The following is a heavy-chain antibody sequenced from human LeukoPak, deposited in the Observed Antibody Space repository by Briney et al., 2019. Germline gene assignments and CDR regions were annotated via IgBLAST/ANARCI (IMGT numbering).Heavy chain of an antibody. V-gene: IGHV4-38-2*02. CDR3: ARDRVVVAAALDY. CDR2: IYHSGST. J-gene: IGHJ4*02. CDR1: GYSISSGYY. Sequence: SETLSLTCTVSGYSISSGYYWGWIRQPPGKGLEWIGSIYHSGSTYYNPSLKSRVTISVDTSKNQFSLKLSSVTAADTAVYYCARDRVVVAAALDYWGRGTLVTVSS. D-gene: IGHD2-15*01.